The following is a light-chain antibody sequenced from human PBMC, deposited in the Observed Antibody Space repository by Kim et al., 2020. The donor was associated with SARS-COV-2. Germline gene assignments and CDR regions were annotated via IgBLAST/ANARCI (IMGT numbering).Light chain of an antibody. Sequence: DIKMTQSPSSLSASVGDRITITCRASQSIRNYLNWYQHKPGKAPKVLIYAASSLQSGVPSRFSGSGSGTDFTLTISSLQPEDFATYYCQQSYITPLTFGGGTKVEIK. CDR3: QQSYITPLT. CDR2: AAS. J-gene: IGKJ4*01. CDR1: QSIRNY. V-gene: IGKV1-39*01.